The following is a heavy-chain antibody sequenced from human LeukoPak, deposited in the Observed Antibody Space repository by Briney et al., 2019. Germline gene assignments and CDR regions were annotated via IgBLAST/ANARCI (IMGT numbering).Heavy chain of an antibody. CDR2: INHSGST. V-gene: IGHV4-34*01. Sequence: KPSETLSLTCAVYGGSFSGYYWSWIRQPPGKGLEWIGEINHSGSTNYNPSLKSRVTISVDTSKNQFSLKLSSVTAADTAVYYCHGSGSYYNNWSDPWGQGTLVTVSS. CDR3: HGSGSYYNNWSDP. J-gene: IGHJ5*02. CDR1: GGSFSGYY. D-gene: IGHD3-10*01.